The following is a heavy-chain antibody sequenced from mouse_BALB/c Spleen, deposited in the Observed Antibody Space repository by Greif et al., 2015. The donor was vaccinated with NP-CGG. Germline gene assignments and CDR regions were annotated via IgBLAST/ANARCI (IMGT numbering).Heavy chain of an antibody. D-gene: IGHD1-1*01. J-gene: IGHJ2*01. CDR1: GYTFTSYW. CDR3: TRGTVGD. CDR2: IYPGSGST. V-gene: IGHV1S22*01. Sequence: LQQSGSELVRPGASVKLSCKASGYTFTSYWMHWVKQRPGQGLEWIGNIYPGSGSTNYDEKFKSKATLTVDTSSSTAYMQLSSLTSEDSAVYYCTRGTVGDWGQGTTLTVSS.